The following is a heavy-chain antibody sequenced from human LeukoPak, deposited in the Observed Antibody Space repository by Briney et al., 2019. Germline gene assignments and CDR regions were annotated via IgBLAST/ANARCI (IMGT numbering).Heavy chain of an antibody. CDR3: AREINCSGGSCYGYY. D-gene: IGHD2-15*01. Sequence: GGSLRLSCAASGFTFDDYAMHWVRQAPGKGLEWVSGISWNSGSIGYADSVKGRFTISRDNAKNSLYLQMNSLRDEDTAVYYCAREINCSGGSCYGYYWGQGTLVTVSS. CDR2: ISWNSGSI. J-gene: IGHJ4*02. V-gene: IGHV3-9*01. CDR1: GFTFDDYA.